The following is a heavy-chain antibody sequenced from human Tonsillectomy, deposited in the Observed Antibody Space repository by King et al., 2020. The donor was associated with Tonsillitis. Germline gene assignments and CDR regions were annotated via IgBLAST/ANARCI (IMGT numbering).Heavy chain of an antibody. Sequence: LQLQESGPGLVKPSETLSLTCTVSGLSIRNSNYYWAWIRQPPGKGLEWIGSIYYSGDTYYNPSLKTRVTLSVDTSKNQFSLNLSSVTAADMAVYYCARPALLAAFGAFDVWGLGTMVAVSS. CDR2: IYYSGDT. D-gene: IGHD6-13*01. CDR3: ARPALLAAFGAFDV. J-gene: IGHJ3*01. V-gene: IGHV4-39*01. CDR1: GLSIRNSNYY.